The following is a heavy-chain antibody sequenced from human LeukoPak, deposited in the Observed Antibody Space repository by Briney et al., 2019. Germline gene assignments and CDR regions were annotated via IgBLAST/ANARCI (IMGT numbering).Heavy chain of an antibody. CDR3: AKYKPSGRVWVGFDI. Sequence: PSDTLSLTCLVSGGSISNNYWAWLRQPTGKGLEWIGQLYYTGSTSYNPHLRSRVSMSVDTSKNQFSLRLTSVTAADTALYYCAKYKPSGRVWVGFDIWGQGTWVTVSS. D-gene: IGHD3-16*01. V-gene: IGHV4-59*07. J-gene: IGHJ3*02. CDR1: GGSISNNY. CDR2: LYYTGST.